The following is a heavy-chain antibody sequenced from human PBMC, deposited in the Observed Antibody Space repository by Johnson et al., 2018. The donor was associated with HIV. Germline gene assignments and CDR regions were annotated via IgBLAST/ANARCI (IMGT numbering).Heavy chain of an antibody. CDR2: IYSGGST. D-gene: IGHD1-26*01. J-gene: IGHJ3*02. CDR3: AKAVGVYAFDI. CDR1: GFTVSSNY. V-gene: IGHV3-66*01. Sequence: VQLVESGGGLVQPGGSLRLSCAASGFTVSSNYMTWVRQAPGKRLEWVSVIYSGGSTYYADSVKGRFTISRANSKNTLYLQMNSLRAEYKAVYYCAKAVGVYAFDIWGQGTMVTVSS.